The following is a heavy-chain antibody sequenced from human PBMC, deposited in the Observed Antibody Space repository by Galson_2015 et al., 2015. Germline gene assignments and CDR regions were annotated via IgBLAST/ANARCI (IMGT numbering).Heavy chain of an antibody. D-gene: IGHD2-8*02. CDR3: ARVEVVEYHPDY. V-gene: IGHV1-3*01. CDR1: GYTFTSYA. J-gene: IGHJ4*02. Sequence: QSGAEVKKPGASVKVSCKASGYTFTSYAMHWVRQAPGQRLEWMGWINAGNGNTKYSQKFQGRVTITRDTSASTAYMELSSLRSEDTAVYYCARVEVVEYHPDYWGQGTLVTVSS. CDR2: INAGNGNT.